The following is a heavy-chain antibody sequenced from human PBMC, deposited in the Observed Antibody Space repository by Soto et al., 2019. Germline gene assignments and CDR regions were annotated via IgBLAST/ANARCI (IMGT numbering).Heavy chain of an antibody. D-gene: IGHD5-12*01. CDR1: GFTFSGSA. Sequence: EVQLVESGGGLVQPGGSLKLSCAASGFTFSGSAMHWVRQASGKGLEWVGRIRSKANSYAPAYAASVKGSFTISRDDSKHRAYLQIYSPKPEDTAVYYCTRRDIVATFADSWGQGTLVTVSS. CDR3: TRRDIVATFADS. J-gene: IGHJ4*02. CDR2: IRSKANSYAP. V-gene: IGHV3-73*01.